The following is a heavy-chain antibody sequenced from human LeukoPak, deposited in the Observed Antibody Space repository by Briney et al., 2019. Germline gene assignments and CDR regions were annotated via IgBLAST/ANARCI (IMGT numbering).Heavy chain of an antibody. CDR2: ISHDGNYK. D-gene: IGHD2-15*01. CDR1: GFTFSSYA. Sequence: PGRSLRLSCAASGFTFSSYAIHWVRQAPGKGLEWVALISHDGNYKYYADSVKGRFTISRDNSKNTLYLQMNSLRAEDTAIYYCAKNGDRGAYCTGGTCYPYFYYYMDVWGKGTTVTI. J-gene: IGHJ6*03. V-gene: IGHV3-30*04. CDR3: AKNGDRGAYCTGGTCYPYFYYYMDV.